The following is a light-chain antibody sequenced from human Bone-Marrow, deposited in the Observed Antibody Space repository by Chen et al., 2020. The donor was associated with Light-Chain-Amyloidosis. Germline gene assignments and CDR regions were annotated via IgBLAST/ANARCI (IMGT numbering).Light chain of an antibody. V-gene: IGKV1-39*01. J-gene: IGKJ1*01. CDR2: AAS. CDR3: QQSYGTPRT. CDR1: QSISSY. Sequence: DIQMTQSPSSLSASVGDRVTITCRASQSISSYLNWYQQKPGKAPKLLIYAASSLQSGVPSRFSGSGSGTDFTLTISSLQPEDFATYYCQQSYGTPRTFGPGTKVEIK.